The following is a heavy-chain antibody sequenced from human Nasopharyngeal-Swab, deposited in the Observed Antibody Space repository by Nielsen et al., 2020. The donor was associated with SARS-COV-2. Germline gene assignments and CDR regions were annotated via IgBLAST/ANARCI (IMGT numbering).Heavy chain of an antibody. CDR2: INPSGGRT. CDR1: GYTFTHYY. V-gene: IGHV1-46*01. Sequence: ASVKVSCKASGYTFTHYYIHWVRQAPGQGPEWMGFINPSGGRTDYAQKFQGRLTMTRDTSTNKVYMDLSSLRSEDTAIYYCARGYYTSGTFYNDAFDIWGPGTGVTVSS. J-gene: IGHJ3*02. D-gene: IGHD3-10*01. CDR3: ARGYYTSGTFYNDAFDI.